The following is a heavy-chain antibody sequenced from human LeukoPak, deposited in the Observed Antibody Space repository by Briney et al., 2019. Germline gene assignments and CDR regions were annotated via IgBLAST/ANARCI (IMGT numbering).Heavy chain of an antibody. Sequence: GGSLRLSCAASGFTFSSYSMNWVRQAPGKGLEWVSSISSSSSYIYYADSVKGRFTISRDNAKNSLYLQMNSLRAEDTALYYCARVGDLWSGFYYYFDFWGQGTLVTVSS. CDR3: ARVGDLWSGFYYYFDF. CDR2: ISSSSSYI. D-gene: IGHD3-3*01. J-gene: IGHJ4*02. CDR1: GFTFSSYS. V-gene: IGHV3-21*04.